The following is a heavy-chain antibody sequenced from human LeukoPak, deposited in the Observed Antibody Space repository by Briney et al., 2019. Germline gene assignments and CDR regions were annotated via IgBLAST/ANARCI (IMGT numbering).Heavy chain of an antibody. J-gene: IGHJ6*03. Sequence: SSETLSLTCTVSGGSISSYYWSWIRQPPGKGLEWIGYIYYSGSTNYNPSLKSRVTISVDTSKNQFSLKLRSVTAADTAVYYCARYRYCSSTSCYPYYYYYMDVWGKGTTVTVSS. D-gene: IGHD2-2*01. CDR1: GGSISSYY. CDR3: ARYRYCSSTSCYPYYYYYMDV. CDR2: IYYSGST. V-gene: IGHV4-59*01.